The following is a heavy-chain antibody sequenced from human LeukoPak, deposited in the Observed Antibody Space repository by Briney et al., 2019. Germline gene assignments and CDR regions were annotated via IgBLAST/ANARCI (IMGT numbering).Heavy chain of an antibody. CDR1: GGSISSYY. CDR2: IYYSGST. CDR3: ARDYYDFWSGYYTVGYYYMDV. V-gene: IGHV4-59*01. J-gene: IGHJ6*03. Sequence: SETVSLTCTVSGGSISSYYWSWIRQPPGKGLEWIGYIYYSGSTNYNHSLKSRVTISVDTSKNQFSLKLSSVTAADTAVYYCARDYYDFWSGYYTVGYYYMDVWGKGTTVTVSS. D-gene: IGHD3-3*01.